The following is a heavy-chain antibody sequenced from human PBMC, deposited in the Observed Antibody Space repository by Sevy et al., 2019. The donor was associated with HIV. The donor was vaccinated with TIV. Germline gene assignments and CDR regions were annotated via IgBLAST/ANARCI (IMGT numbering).Heavy chain of an antibody. CDR2: ISPHNGDT. CDR1: GYTFTTYR. V-gene: IGHV1-18*04. Sequence: ASVKVSCKASGYTFTTYRITWVRQAPGQGLEWMGWISPHNGDTNYAQKDRGRVTMTTDTSTSTAYMELRSLRSDDTAVYYCVREFCSGGRCYSLAYWGQGTLVTVSS. J-gene: IGHJ4*02. D-gene: IGHD2-15*01. CDR3: VREFCSGGRCYSLAY.